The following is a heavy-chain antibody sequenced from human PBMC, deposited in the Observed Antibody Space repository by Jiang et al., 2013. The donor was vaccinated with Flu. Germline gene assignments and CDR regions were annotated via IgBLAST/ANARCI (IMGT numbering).Heavy chain of an antibody. CDR1: GFTFSSYA. V-gene: IGHV3-30-3*01. CDR2: ISYDGSNK. CDR3: ARESLQWELLQYFDY. J-gene: IGHJ4*02. D-gene: IGHD1-26*01. Sequence: QLLESGGGVVQPGRSLRLSCAASGFTFSSYAMHWVRQAPGKGLEWVAVISYDGSNKYYADSVKGRFTISRDNSKNTLYLQMNSLRAEDTAVYYCARESLQWELLQYFDYWGQGTLVTVSS.